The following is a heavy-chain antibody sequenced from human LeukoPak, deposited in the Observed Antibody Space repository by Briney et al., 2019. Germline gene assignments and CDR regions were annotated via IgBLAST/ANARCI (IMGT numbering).Heavy chain of an antibody. CDR1: GYTFTSYD. CDR3: ARGPHYYDSSGYWVY. V-gene: IGHV1-8*03. Sequence: ASVKVSCKASGYTFTSYDINWVRQVTGQGLEWMGWMNPNSGNTGYAQKFQGRVTITRNTSISTAYMELSSLRSEDTAVYYCARGPHYYDSSGYWVYWGQGTLVTVSS. CDR2: MNPNSGNT. J-gene: IGHJ4*02. D-gene: IGHD3-22*01.